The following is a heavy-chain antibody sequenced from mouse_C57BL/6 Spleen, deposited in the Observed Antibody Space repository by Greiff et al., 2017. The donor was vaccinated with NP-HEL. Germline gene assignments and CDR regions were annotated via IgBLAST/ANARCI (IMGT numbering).Heavy chain of an antibody. CDR2: IYPGSGST. D-gene: IGHD3-2*02. V-gene: IGHV1-55*01. CDR3: ARWDSSGLPGSMDY. CDR1: GYTFTSYW. J-gene: IGHJ4*01. Sequence: QVQLQQPGAELVKPGASVKMSCKASGYTFTSYWITWVKQRPGQGLEWIGDIYPGSGSTNYNEKFKSKATLTVDTSSSTAYMQLSSLTSEDSAVYYCARWDSSGLPGSMDYWGQGTSVTVSS.